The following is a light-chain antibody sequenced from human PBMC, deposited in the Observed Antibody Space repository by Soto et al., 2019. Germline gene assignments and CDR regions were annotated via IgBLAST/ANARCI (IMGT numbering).Light chain of an antibody. Sequence: EIVLTQSPATLSLSPGERATLSCRASQSIGSYLGWYQQKPGQAPRLLMYGASNRATGIPARFSGSGSGTDFTRTISSLEPEDFAVYYCQQHSSLPGTFGQGTKLEIK. CDR2: GAS. CDR1: QSIGSY. V-gene: IGKV3-11*01. J-gene: IGKJ2*01. CDR3: QQHSSLPGT.